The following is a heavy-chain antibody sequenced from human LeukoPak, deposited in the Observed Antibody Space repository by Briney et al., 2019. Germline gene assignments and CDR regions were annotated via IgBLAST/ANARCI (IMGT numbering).Heavy chain of an antibody. V-gene: IGHV1-2*02. CDR1: GYTFTVYY. D-gene: IGHD7-27*01. CDR2: IYPNSGVT. J-gene: IGHJ3*02. Sequence: AAVTVSFTTSGYTFTVYYMHWARQAPGQGLEWMGWIYPNSGVTNSPQKFQGRVTITRDTSISTAYMELSSLRSDDTAVYYCARLWGKFDAFDIWGQGTMVTVSS. CDR3: ARLWGKFDAFDI.